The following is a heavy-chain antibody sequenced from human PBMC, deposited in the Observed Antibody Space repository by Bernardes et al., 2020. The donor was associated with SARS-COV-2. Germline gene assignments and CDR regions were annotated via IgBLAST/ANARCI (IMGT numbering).Heavy chain of an antibody. J-gene: IGHJ1*01. CDR2: ISGSGGTT. D-gene: IGHD6-19*01. CDR3: AKDLTAVAGGYFQQ. CDR1: GFTFSNYA. V-gene: IGHV3-23*01. Sequence: GGSLRLSCAASGFTFSNYAMSWVRQAPGKGLEWVAAISGSGGTTYYADSVQGRFTISRDNSKNTLYLQMNSLRAEDTAVYYCAKDLTAVAGGYFQQWGQGTLGTVSS.